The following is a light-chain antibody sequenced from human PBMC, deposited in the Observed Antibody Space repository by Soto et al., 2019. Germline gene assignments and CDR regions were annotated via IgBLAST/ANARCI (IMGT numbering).Light chain of an antibody. V-gene: IGKV3-15*01. CDR3: QQYNKWPPWM. Sequence: EIVMTQSPATLSVSPGDRATLSCRASQSVGSNLAWYQQKPGQAPRLLIYGASTRVTGIPARFSGSGSGTEFTLTISSLQSEDFAVYYCQQYNKWPPWMFGQGTKVDIK. CDR2: GAS. J-gene: IGKJ1*01. CDR1: QSVGSN.